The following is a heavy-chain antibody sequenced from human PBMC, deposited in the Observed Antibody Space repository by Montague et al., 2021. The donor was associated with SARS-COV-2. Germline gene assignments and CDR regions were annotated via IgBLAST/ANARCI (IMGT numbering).Heavy chain of an antibody. CDR3: AKGHWEMDV. D-gene: IGHD1-26*01. V-gene: IGHV3-11*05. J-gene: IGHJ6*02. Sequence: SLRLSCAASGFSFSTHYMTWIRQAPGKGLEWLSFISDSSVYIDYADSAKGRFTISRDNAKNSVYLQMNGLRAEDTAVYYCAKGHWEMDVGGQGTTVTVS. CDR1: GFSFSTHY. CDR2: ISDSSVYI.